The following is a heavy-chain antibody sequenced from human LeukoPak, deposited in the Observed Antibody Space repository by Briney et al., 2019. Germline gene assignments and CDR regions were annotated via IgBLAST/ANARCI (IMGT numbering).Heavy chain of an antibody. CDR3: ARGRRSYGIQDY. CDR2: IYYSGST. CDR1: GGSISSYY. Sequence: SETLSLTCTVSGGSISSYYWSWIRQHPGKGLEWIGYIYYSGSTYYNPSLKSRVTISVDTSKNQFSLKLSSVTAADTAVYYCARGRRSYGIQDYWGQGTLVTVSS. J-gene: IGHJ4*02. D-gene: IGHD1-26*01. V-gene: IGHV4-59*06.